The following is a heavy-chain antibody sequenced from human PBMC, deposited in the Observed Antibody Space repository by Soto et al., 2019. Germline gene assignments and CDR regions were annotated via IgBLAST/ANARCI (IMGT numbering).Heavy chain of an antibody. Sequence: SETLSLTRSVSGGSISSGDYYWSWIRQPPGKGLEWIGYIYHSGSTYYNPSLKSRVTISVDRSKNQFSLKLSSVTAADTAVYYCARASSTVTTLDYWGQGTLVPVSS. CDR2: IYHSGST. CDR1: GGSISSGDYY. J-gene: IGHJ4*02. CDR3: ARASSTVTTLDY. V-gene: IGHV4-30-2*01. D-gene: IGHD4-17*01.